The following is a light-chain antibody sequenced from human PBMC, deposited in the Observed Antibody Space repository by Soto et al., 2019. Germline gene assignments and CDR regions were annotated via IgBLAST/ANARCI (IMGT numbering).Light chain of an antibody. J-gene: IGKJ5*01. CDR3: MQALHTPPT. V-gene: IGKV2-28*01. CDR2: LGS. Sequence: DIVMTQSPLSLPVTPGEPASISCRSSQSLLHSNGYNYLDWYLQKPGQSPQLLIYLGSNRASGVPDRFSGSGSGTDLTLKIRRVEAEDVGVYYCMQALHTPPTFGQGTRLEIK. CDR1: QSLLHSNGYNY.